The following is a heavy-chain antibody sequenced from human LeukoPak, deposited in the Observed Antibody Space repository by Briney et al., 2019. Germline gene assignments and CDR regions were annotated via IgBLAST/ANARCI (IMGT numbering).Heavy chain of an antibody. Sequence: SETLSLTCTVSGGSISSYYWSWIRQPPGKGLEWIGYIYYSGSTNYNPSLKSRVTISVDTSKNQFSLKLSSVTAADTAVYYCARKNTVRAFDIWGQGTMVTVSS. CDR1: GGSISSYY. CDR2: IYYSGST. CDR3: ARKNTVRAFDI. J-gene: IGHJ3*02. D-gene: IGHD4-11*01. V-gene: IGHV4-59*01.